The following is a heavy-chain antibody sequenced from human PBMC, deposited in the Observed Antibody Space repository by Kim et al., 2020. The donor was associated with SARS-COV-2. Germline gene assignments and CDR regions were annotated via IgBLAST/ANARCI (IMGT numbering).Heavy chain of an antibody. V-gene: IGHV1-8*01. J-gene: IGHJ4*02. CDR3: ARALMKAAGPKRAMTRYYFDY. CDR2: MNPNSGNT. CDR1: GYTFTSYD. D-gene: IGHD6-13*01. Sequence: ASVKVSCKASGYTFTSYDINWVRQATGQGLEWMGWMNPNSGNTGYAQKFQGRVTMTRNTSISTAYMELSSLRSEDTAVYYCARALMKAAGPKRAMTRYYFDYWGQGTLVTVSS.